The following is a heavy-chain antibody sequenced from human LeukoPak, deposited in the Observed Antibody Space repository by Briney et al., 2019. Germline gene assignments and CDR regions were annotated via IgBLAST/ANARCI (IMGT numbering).Heavy chain of an antibody. CDR1: GFTFSSYG. D-gene: IGHD3-10*01. V-gene: IGHV3-30*02. Sequence: PGGSLRLSCAASGFTFSSYGMHWVRQAPGKGLEWVAFIRYDGSNKYYADSVKGRFTISRDNSKNTLYLQMNSLRAEDTAVYYCARPYGSGSIRGNNWFDPWGQGTLVTVPS. J-gene: IGHJ5*02. CDR2: IRYDGSNK. CDR3: ARPYGSGSIRGNNWFDP.